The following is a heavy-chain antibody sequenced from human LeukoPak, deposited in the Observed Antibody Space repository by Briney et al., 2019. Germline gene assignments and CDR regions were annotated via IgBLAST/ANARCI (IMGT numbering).Heavy chain of an antibody. D-gene: IGHD2/OR15-2a*01. CDR2: IYYSGST. J-gene: IGHJ4*02. CDR3: ARQTLYLYFAN. V-gene: IGHV4-39*01. CDR1: GASISSSSYY. Sequence: SETPSLTCTFSGASISSSSYYWGWIRQPPGKGLEWIGNIYYSGSTYCNPSLKSPVTISVDTSKNQFSLKLSSVTAEDTAVYYCARQTLYLYFANWGQRSLVTVSS.